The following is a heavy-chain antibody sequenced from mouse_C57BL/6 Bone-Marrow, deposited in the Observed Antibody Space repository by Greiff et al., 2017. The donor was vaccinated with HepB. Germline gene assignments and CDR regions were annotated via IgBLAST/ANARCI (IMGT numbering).Heavy chain of an antibody. Sequence: QVQLKQSGAELVRPGTSVKVSCKASGYAFTNYLIEWVKQRPGQGLEWIGVINPGSGGTNYNEKFKGKATLTADKSSSTAYMQLSSLTSEDSAVYFCARGGYSSYDLAWFAYWGQGTLVTVSA. CDR2: INPGSGGT. CDR1: GYAFTNYL. J-gene: IGHJ3*01. D-gene: IGHD2-5*01. CDR3: ARGGYSSYDLAWFAY. V-gene: IGHV1-54*01.